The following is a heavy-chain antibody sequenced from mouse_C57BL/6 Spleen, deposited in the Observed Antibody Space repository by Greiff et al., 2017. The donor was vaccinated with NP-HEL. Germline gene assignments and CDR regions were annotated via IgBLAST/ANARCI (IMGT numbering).Heavy chain of an antibody. V-gene: IGHV1-55*01. Sequence: QVQLQQPGAELVKPGASVKMSCKAPGYTFTSYWITWVKQRPGQGLEWIGDIYPGSGSTNYNEKFKSKATLTVDTSSSTAYMQLSSLTSEDSAVYYCARNYGNYWYFDVWGTGTTVTVSS. CDR2: IYPGSGST. D-gene: IGHD2-1*01. J-gene: IGHJ1*03. CDR3: ARNYGNYWYFDV. CDR1: GYTFTSYW.